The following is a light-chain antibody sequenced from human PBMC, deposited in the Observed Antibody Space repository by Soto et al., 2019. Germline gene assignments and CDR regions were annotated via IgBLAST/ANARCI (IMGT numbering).Light chain of an antibody. CDR2: GAS. V-gene: IGKV3-20*01. J-gene: IGKJ5*01. CDR3: QQYGSSPIT. CDR1: QSVSSSY. Sequence: EIVLTHSPGTLSLSPGERATLSRGASQSVSSSYLAWYQQKPGQAPRLLIYGASGRATGIPDRFSGSGSGTDFTLTISRLEPEDFAVYYCQQYGSSPITFGQGTRLEIK.